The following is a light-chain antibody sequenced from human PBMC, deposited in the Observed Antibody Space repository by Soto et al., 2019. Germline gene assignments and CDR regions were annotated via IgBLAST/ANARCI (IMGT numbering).Light chain of an antibody. CDR2: EVT. CDR3: SSYISTSRYV. V-gene: IGLV2-18*02. J-gene: IGLJ1*01. CDR1: SSDVGKYDR. Sequence: QSALTQPPSVSGSPGQSVTISCTGTSSDVGKYDRVSWYQQPPGTAPKLIIYEVTNRPSGVPASFSGSKSGNTASLTISGLQAEDEADYYCSSYISTSRYVFGAGTKVTVL.